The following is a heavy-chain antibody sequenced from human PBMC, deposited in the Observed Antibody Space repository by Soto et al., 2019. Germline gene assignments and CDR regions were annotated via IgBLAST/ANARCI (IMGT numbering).Heavy chain of an antibody. J-gene: IGHJ4*02. CDR3: ARDPGHDEAMDY. Sequence: QVQVVESGGGGVQPGTTLRLSCAASGYTFSNFGMHWVRQAPGKGLEWVAVIWHDGKNKYYADSAKGRFTISRDNSKNTLYLQMNSLRAEDTAVYYCARDPGHDEAMDYWGQGTLVTVSS. V-gene: IGHV3-33*01. CDR2: IWHDGKNK. CDR1: GYTFSNFG.